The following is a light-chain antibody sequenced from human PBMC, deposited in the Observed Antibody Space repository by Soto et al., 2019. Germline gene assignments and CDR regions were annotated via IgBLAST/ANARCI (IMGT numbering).Light chain of an antibody. CDR2: RAS. CDR3: QQYNTYSWT. Sequence: DIPMTQSPSTLSASVGDRVTITCRASQTIGTSLAWYQQKPGKAPNLLIYRASSLQSGVPSRFSGSGSGTEFTLTIAGLHPDDFATYYCQQYNTYSWTFGQGTKVLTK. V-gene: IGKV1-5*03. J-gene: IGKJ1*01. CDR1: QTIGTS.